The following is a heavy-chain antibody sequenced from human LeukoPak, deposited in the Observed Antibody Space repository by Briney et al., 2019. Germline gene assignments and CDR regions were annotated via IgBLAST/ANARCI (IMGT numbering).Heavy chain of an antibody. CDR3: ARGRIKYCSGGSCYSGSGWFDP. CDR1: GGSFSGYY. D-gene: IGHD2-15*01. Sequence: SETLSLTYAVHGGSFSGYYWSWIRQPPGKGLEWIGEINHSGSTNYNPSLKSRVTISVDTSKNQFSLKLSSVTAADTAVYYCARGRIKYCSGGSCYSGSGWFDPWGQGTLVTVSS. CDR2: INHSGST. J-gene: IGHJ5*02. V-gene: IGHV4-34*01.